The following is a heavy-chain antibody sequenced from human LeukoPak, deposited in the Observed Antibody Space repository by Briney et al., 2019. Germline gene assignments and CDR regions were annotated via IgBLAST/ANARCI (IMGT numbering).Heavy chain of an antibody. Sequence: SETLSLTCTVSGGSISSSSYYWGWIRQPPGNGLEWIGSIYYSGSTYYNPSLKSRVTISVDTSKNQFSLKLSSVTAADTAVYYCAGQMATIDYWGQGTLVTVSS. CDR3: AGQMATIDY. V-gene: IGHV4-39*01. J-gene: IGHJ4*02. D-gene: IGHD5-24*01. CDR2: IYYSGST. CDR1: GGSISSSSYY.